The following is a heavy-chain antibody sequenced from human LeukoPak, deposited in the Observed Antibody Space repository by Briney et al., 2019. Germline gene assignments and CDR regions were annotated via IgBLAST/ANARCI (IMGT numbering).Heavy chain of an antibody. J-gene: IGHJ4*02. V-gene: IGHV3-23*01. CDR1: GFTFSSYA. CDR3: AKLNDFWSGYSDY. D-gene: IGHD3-3*01. CDR2: ISGSGGST. Sequence: PGGSVRLSCAASGFTFSSYAMSWVRQAPGKGLEWVSAISGSGGSTYYTDSVKGRFTISRDNSKNTLYLQMNSLRAEDTAVYYCAKLNDFWSGYSDYWGQGTLVTVSS.